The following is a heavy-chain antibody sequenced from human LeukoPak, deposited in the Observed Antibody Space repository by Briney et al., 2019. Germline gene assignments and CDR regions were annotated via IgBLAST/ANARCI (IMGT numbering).Heavy chain of an antibody. CDR3: ARGLSGYASSLGY. J-gene: IGHJ4*02. CDR2: INSDGSST. V-gene: IGHV3-74*01. Sequence: GGSLRLSCAASGFTFSSYAMNWVRQAPGKGLVWVSRINSDGSSTSYADSVRGRFSISRDNAKNTLYLQMNSLRAEDTAVYYCARGLSGYASSLGYWGQGTLVTVSA. CDR1: GFTFSSYA. D-gene: IGHD6-6*01.